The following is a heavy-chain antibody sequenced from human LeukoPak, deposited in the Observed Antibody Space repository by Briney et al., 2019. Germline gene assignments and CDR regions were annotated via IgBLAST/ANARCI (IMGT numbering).Heavy chain of an antibody. CDR1: GFSFSGSA. CDR3: ARGVWAPFDY. V-gene: IGHV3-7*01. CDR2: IKQDGSEK. D-gene: IGHD7-27*01. Sequence: GGSLRLSCAASGFSFSGSAVNWVRQAPGKGLEWVANIKQDGSEKNYVDSVKGRFTISRDNAKNSLILQMNSLRDEDTAVYYCARGVWAPFDYWGQGTLVTVSS. J-gene: IGHJ4*02.